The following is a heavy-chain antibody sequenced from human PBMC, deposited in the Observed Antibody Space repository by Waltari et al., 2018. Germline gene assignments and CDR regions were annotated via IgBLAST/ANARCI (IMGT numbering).Heavy chain of an antibody. CDR2: ISWNSGSI. J-gene: IGHJ4*02. V-gene: IGHV3-9*03. CDR3: AKEAAAGTLDY. D-gene: IGHD6-13*01. CDR1: GFTFDDYA. Sequence: EVQLVESGGGLVQPGRSLRLSCAASGFTFDDYAMRWVRQAPGKGLEWVSGISWNSGSIGYADSVKGRFTISRDNAKNSLYLQMNSLRAEDMALYYCAKEAAAGTLDYWGQGTLVTVSS.